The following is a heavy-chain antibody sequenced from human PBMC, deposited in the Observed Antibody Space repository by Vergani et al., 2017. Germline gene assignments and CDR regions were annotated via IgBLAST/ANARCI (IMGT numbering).Heavy chain of an antibody. CDR2: ISGSGSST. CDR3: SKASEEYSSSSDAFDI. V-gene: IGHV3-23*01. Sequence: EVQLLESGGGLVQPGGSLRLSCAASGFTFSSYAMSWVRQAPGKGLEWVSAISGSGSSTYYADSVKGRFTISRDNSKNTLYLQMNSLRAEDTAVYYCSKASEEYSSSSDAFDIWGQGTMVTVSS. CDR1: GFTFSSYA. J-gene: IGHJ3*02. D-gene: IGHD6-6*01.